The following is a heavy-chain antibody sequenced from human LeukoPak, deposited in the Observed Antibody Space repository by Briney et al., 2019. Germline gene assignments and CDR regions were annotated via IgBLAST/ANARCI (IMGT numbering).Heavy chain of an antibody. D-gene: IGHD3/OR15-3a*01. CDR2: IYSGGST. CDR3: ARYGLGAHAFDI. J-gene: IGHJ3*02. V-gene: IGHV3-66*01. Sequence: AGSLRLSCAASGFTVSSNYMNWVRQAPGKGLEWVSVIYSGGSTYYADSVKGRFTISRDNSKNTLYLQMNSLRAEDTAVYYCARYGLGAHAFDIWGQGTMVTVSS. CDR1: GFTVSSNY.